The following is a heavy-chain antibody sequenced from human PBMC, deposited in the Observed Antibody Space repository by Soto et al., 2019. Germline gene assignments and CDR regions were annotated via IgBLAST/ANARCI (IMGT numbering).Heavy chain of an antibody. J-gene: IGHJ4*02. CDR2: ITNSAGDT. CDR3: TKGSASSRPYYFDS. D-gene: IGHD2-2*01. V-gene: IGHV3-23*01. CDR1: GFNFISYA. Sequence: GVSLRLSCAASGFNFISYAMSWVRQAPGKGLEWVSAITNSAGDTFHADSVKGRFTISRDNTKNTLFLQMNSLRAEDTAVYYRTKGSASSRPYYFDSWGQGTVVTVSS.